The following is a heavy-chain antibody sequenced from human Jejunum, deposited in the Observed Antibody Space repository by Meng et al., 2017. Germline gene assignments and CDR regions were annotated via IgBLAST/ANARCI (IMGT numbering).Heavy chain of an antibody. J-gene: IGHJ4*02. D-gene: IGHD4-17*01. CDR2: IYYSGST. CDR1: GGSISSGDYY. Sequence: QVQLQESGPGLVKPSQTLSLTCTGSGGSISSGDYYWSWIRQPPGKGLEWIGYIYYSGSTYYNPSLKSRITISVGTSKNQFSLKLSSMTAADTALYYCARGAGDRFDFWGRGTLVTVSS. V-gene: IGHV4-30-4*01. CDR3: ARGAGDRFDF.